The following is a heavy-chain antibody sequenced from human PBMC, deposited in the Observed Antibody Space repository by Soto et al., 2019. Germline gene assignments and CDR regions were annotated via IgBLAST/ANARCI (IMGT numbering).Heavy chain of an antibody. V-gene: IGHV5-51*01. Sequence: GESLKISCKGSGYSFTSYWIGWVRQMPGKGLEWMGIIYPGDSDTRYSPSFQGQVTISADKSISTAYLQWSSLKASDTAMYYCASTYMQRVRRDYYYGMDVWGQGTTVTVSS. CDR3: ASTYMQRVRRDYYYGMDV. J-gene: IGHJ6*02. CDR2: IYPGDSDT. CDR1: GYSFTSYW. D-gene: IGHD4-4*01.